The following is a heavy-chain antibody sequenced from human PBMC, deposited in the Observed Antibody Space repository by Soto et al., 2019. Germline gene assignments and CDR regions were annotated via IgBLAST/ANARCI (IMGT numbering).Heavy chain of an antibody. CDR3: AKDRMDHNSVWDPFDI. V-gene: IGHV3-23*01. Sequence: PGGALRVSCADSGFSFSMYAMNWVRQTQGKGLEWVSSIGGGGGDTYYADSVKGRFTISRDNSKNTLFLQMNSLRVEDTAIYYCAKDRMDHNSVWDPFDIWGRGAMVTVSS. CDR1: GFSFSMYA. CDR2: IGGGGGDT. J-gene: IGHJ3*02. D-gene: IGHD1-20*01.